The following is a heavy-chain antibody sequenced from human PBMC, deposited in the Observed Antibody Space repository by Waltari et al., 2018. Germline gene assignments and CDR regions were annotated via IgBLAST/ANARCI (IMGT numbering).Heavy chain of an antibody. Sequence: QVQLQESGPGLVKPSQTLSLTCTVSGGSISSGGYYWSWIRQHPGKGLEWIGYIYYSGGTYYNPALKSRVTRAVDTAKNQFSLKLSSVTAADTAVYYCAREIQDYYGSGSYYNSYWYFDLWGRGTLVTVSS. CDR1: GGSISSGGYY. V-gene: IGHV4-31*03. J-gene: IGHJ2*01. D-gene: IGHD3-10*01. CDR3: AREIQDYYGSGSYYNSYWYFDL. CDR2: IYYSGGT.